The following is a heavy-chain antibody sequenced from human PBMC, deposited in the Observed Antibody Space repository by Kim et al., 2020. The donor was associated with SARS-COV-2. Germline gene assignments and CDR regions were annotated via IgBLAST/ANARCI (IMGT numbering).Heavy chain of an antibody. J-gene: IGHJ5*02. V-gene: IGHV3-30*04. CDR1: GFTFGSFA. CDR2: ILYDGHKQ. D-gene: IGHD1-1*01. Sequence: GGSLRLSCAASGFTFGSFALHWVRQAPGKGLEWLAVILYDGHKQYYSDSVRGRFTVSRDNSKKTLYLEMKSLRVEDTAVYYCTKVEPVLGKFDPWGEGTLVTVSS. CDR3: TKVEPVLGKFDP.